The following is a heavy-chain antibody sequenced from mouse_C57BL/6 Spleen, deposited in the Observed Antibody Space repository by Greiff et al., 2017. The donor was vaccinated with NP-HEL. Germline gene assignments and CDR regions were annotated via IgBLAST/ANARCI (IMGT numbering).Heavy chain of an antibody. Sequence: VQLQQSGAELVKPGASVKMSCKASGYTFTSYWVTWVKQRPGQGLEWIGDIYPGSGSTNYNEKFKSKATLTVDTSSSTAYLQLSSLTSEDSAVYYCARSDSNYRFAYWGQGTLVTVSA. CDR1: GYTFTSYW. J-gene: IGHJ3*01. CDR2: IYPGSGST. V-gene: IGHV1-55*01. D-gene: IGHD2-5*01. CDR3: ARSDSNYRFAY.